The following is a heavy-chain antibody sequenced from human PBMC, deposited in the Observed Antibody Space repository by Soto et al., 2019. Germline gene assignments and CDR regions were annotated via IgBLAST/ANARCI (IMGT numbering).Heavy chain of an antibody. V-gene: IGHV4-39*01. CDR1: GGSISSSSYY. CDR3: AKRPSRTYYDFWSGPPYYYYYGMDV. J-gene: IGHJ6*02. CDR2: IYYSGST. Sequence: SETLSLTCTVSGGSISSSSYYWGWIRQPPGKGLEWIGSIYYSGSTYYNPSLKSRVTISVDTSKNQFSLKLSSVTAADTAVYYCAKRPSRTYYDFWSGPPYYYYYGMDVWGQGNTVT. D-gene: IGHD3-3*01.